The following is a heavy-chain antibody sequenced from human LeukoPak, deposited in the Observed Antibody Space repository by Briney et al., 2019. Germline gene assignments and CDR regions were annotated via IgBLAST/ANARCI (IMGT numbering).Heavy chain of an antibody. V-gene: IGHV4-61*01. CDR1: GGSVSSGSYY. Sequence: SETPSLTCTVSGGSVSSGSYYRSWIRQPPGKGLEWIGYIYYSGSTNYNPSLKSRVTISVDTSKNQFSLKLSSVTAADTAVYYCARVYSSSWYSSYYGMDVWGQGTTVTVSS. J-gene: IGHJ6*02. CDR2: IYYSGST. D-gene: IGHD6-13*01. CDR3: ARVYSSSWYSSYYGMDV.